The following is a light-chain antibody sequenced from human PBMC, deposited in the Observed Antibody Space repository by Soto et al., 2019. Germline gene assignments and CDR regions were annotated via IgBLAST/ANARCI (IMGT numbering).Light chain of an antibody. V-gene: IGKV3-11*01. CDR3: QQRSNWPT. CDR1: QSVSSY. J-gene: IGKJ1*01. Sequence: EIVLTQSPATLSLSPGARATLSCRASQSVSSYLAWYQQKPGQAPRLLIYDASNRATGIPARFSGSGSGTDFTLTISSLEPEDFAVYYCQQRSNWPTFGQGTKVDNK. CDR2: DAS.